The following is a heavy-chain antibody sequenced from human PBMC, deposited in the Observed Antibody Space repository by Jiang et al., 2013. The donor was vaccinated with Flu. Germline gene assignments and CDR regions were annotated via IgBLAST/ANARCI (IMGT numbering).Heavy chain of an antibody. CDR2: ISYDGSNK. V-gene: IGHV3-30-3*01. D-gene: IGHD5/OR15-5a*01. Sequence: QLLESGGGVVQPRRSLRLSCAASGFTFSLYAMHWVRQAPGKGLEWVAVISYDGSNKYYADSVKGRFTISRDNSKNTLYLQMNSLRAEDTAVYYCARVPALYVYFDYWGQGTLVTVSS. CDR1: GFTFSLYA. J-gene: IGHJ4*02. CDR3: ARVPALYVYFDY.